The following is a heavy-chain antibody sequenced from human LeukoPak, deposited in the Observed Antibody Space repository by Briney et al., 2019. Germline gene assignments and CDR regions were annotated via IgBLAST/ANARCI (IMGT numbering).Heavy chain of an antibody. V-gene: IGHV4-39*07. CDR1: GGSISSSSYY. D-gene: IGHD3-10*01. Sequence: SETLSLTCTVSGGSISSSSYYWGWIRQPPGKGLEWIGSIYFSGGTYYNASLKSRVTISVDTSKNQFSLKLSSVTAADTAVYYCARGPDYYGSGSLFDYWGQGTLVTVSS. CDR3: ARGPDYYGSGSLFDY. J-gene: IGHJ4*02. CDR2: IYFSGGT.